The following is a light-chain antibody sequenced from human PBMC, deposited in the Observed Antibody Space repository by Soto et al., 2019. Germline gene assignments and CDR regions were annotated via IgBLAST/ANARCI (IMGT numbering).Light chain of an antibody. V-gene: IGKV2-28*01. Sequence: DIVLTQSPLSLPVTPGEPASISCRSSHSLLHRNGYTCLDWYLQKPGQSPQLLIHLGSNRASGVPDRISGSGSGTDFTLTISRVEAEDVGLYYCMQALQTPLTFGGGTKVDIK. J-gene: IGKJ4*01. CDR2: LGS. CDR1: HSLLHRNGYTC. CDR3: MQALQTPLT.